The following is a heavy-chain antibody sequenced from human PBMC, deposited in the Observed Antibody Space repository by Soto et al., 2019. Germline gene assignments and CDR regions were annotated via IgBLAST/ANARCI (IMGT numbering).Heavy chain of an antibody. CDR1: GGSISSSSSS. CDR2: ISYSGST. CDR3: SRTYVTDVVVVPASKDYMDV. Sequence: QLQLQESGPGLVKPSETLSLTCTVSGGSISSSSSSWGWIRQPPGKGLEWLGIISYSGSTYYSPSLKSRVTISVDASKYLFSLKLSSVTAADKAVYYCSRTYVTDVVVVPASKDYMDVWGKGTTVTVSS. D-gene: IGHD2-2*01. V-gene: IGHV4-39*01. J-gene: IGHJ6*03.